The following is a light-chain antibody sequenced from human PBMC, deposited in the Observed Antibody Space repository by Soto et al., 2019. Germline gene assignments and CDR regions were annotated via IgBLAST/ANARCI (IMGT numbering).Light chain of an antibody. Sequence: DTHMTPSPSSLPSPVAARVTITCHASQDISNYLNWYQQKPGKAPKLLIYDASNGETGVPSRFSRRGARTDFTFTSSRLHPDYNATYCRHHYENLPTSGEGTRLEIK. V-gene: IGKV1-33*01. CDR3: HHYENLPT. J-gene: IGKJ5*01. CDR2: DAS. CDR1: QDISNY.